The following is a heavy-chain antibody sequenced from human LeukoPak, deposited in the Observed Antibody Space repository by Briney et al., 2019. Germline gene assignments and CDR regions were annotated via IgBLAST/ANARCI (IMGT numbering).Heavy chain of an antibody. CDR1: GSSISSYY. CDR3: ARQSISGSSLSYFDY. D-gene: IGHD3-22*01. V-gene: IGHV4-59*01. CDR2: IYDSGST. Sequence: SETLSLTCTASGSSISSYYRSWIRQPPGKGLEWMGNIYDSGSTNYNPSLKRRVTISVDTSKNQCSLKLSSVTAADTAVYYCARQSISGSSLSYFDYWGQGTLVNVSS. J-gene: IGHJ4*02.